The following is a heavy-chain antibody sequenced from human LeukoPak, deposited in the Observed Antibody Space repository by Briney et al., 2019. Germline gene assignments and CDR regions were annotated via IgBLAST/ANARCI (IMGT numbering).Heavy chain of an antibody. CDR1: AFTFSSYA. V-gene: IGHV3-23*01. CDR3: AKDRRVSAADAPFCG. CDR2: ITGSGGST. D-gene: IGHD2-2*01. Sequence: GGSLRLSCAASAFTFSSYAMSWVRQAPGEGLGWVSTITGSGGSTFYADSVKGRFTISRDNSRNTLYLQMTSLRAEGTAIYYCAKDRRVSAADAPFCGWGQQALVSSS. J-gene: IGHJ4*02.